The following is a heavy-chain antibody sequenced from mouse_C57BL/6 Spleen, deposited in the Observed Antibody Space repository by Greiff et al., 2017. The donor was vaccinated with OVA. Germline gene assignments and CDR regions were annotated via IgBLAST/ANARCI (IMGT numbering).Heavy chain of an antibody. Sequence: EVKLVESGGGLVQPKGSLKLSCAASGFSFNTYAMNWVRQAPGKGLEWVARIRSKSNNYATYYADSVKDSFTISRDDSESMLYLQMNNLKTEDTAMYYCVRECYYGTPRAMDYWGQGTSVTVSS. CDR1: GFSFNTYA. V-gene: IGHV10-1*01. CDR3: VRECYYGTPRAMDY. CDR2: IRSKSNNYAT. J-gene: IGHJ4*01. D-gene: IGHD2-1*01.